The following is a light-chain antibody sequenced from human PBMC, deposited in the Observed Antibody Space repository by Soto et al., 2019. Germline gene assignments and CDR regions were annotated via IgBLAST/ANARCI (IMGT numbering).Light chain of an antibody. J-gene: IGKJ2*01. Sequence: DIQMTQSPSTLSASVGDSVTITCRASQSISSWLAWYQQKPGKVPKLLIYKASSLESEVPSRFSGRGSGTEFTLTISSLQPDDFVTYYCQQYNDASPTFGQGTKLETK. CDR2: KAS. CDR1: QSISSW. CDR3: QQYNDASPT. V-gene: IGKV1-5*03.